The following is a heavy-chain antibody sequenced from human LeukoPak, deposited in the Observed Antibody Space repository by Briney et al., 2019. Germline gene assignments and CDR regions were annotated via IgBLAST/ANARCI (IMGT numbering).Heavy chain of an antibody. Sequence: GGSLRLSCATSGFTFSRYNLNWVRQAPGKGLEWLSFTSGSTIAIYYADSVKGRFPLSRDTAKSSLYLQMNSLRAEDTAVYYCARLYRVAAAGTETNDAFDVWGQGTVVTVSS. J-gene: IGHJ3*01. CDR2: TSGSTIAI. CDR3: ARLYRVAAAGTETNDAFDV. V-gene: IGHV3-48*04. CDR1: GFTFSRYN. D-gene: IGHD6-13*01.